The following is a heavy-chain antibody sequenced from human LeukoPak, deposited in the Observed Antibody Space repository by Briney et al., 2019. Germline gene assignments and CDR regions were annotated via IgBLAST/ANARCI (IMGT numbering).Heavy chain of an antibody. V-gene: IGHV3-7*03. D-gene: IGHD1-1*01. Sequence: GGSLRLSCAASGFTFSNYWMSWVRQTPGKGLEWVANIKQDGRERYYVDSVKGRFTISRDNAKNSLYLQMSSLRAEDTAVYYCARKGELERRRSWDCWGQGTLVTVSS. J-gene: IGHJ4*02. CDR3: ARKGELERRRSWDC. CDR1: GFTFSNYW. CDR2: IKQDGRER.